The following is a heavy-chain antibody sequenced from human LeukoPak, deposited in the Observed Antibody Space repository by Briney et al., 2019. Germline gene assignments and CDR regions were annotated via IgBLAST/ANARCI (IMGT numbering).Heavy chain of an antibody. CDR2: ISPSGETT. J-gene: IGHJ5*02. Sequence: ASVKVSCKASGYTFTRYYMHWVRQAPGQGLEWMGIISPSGETTSYAQKFQGRVTMTRDTSTRTVYLDLSSLRSEDTAVYYCVRGRDYYAVSGYHNWFDAWGQGTLVTVSS. CDR1: GYTFTRYY. V-gene: IGHV1-46*01. CDR3: VRGRDYYAVSGYHNWFDA. D-gene: IGHD3-22*01.